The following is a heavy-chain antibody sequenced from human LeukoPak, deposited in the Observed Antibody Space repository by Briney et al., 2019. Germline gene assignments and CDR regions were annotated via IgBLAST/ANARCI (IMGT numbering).Heavy chain of an antibody. J-gene: IGHJ4*02. D-gene: IGHD5-24*01. CDR3: TLGRYNVDY. CDR1: GFTFSSYA. Sequence: GRSLRLSCAASGFTFSSYAMHWIRQAPGKGLEWVAVISYDGSNKYYADSVKGRFTISRDNSKNTLYLQMNSLKTEDTALYYCTLGRYNVDYWGQGTLVTVSS. CDR2: ISYDGSNK. V-gene: IGHV3-30*04.